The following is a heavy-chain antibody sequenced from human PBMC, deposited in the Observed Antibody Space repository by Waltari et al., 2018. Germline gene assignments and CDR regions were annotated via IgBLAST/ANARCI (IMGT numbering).Heavy chain of an antibody. V-gene: IGHV4-34*01. J-gene: IGHJ6*02. CDR1: GGSFSGYS. CDR2: INHSGST. Sequence: QVQLQQWGAGLLKPSETLSLTCAVYGGSFSGYSWSWIRQPPGKGLEWIGEINHSGSTNYNPSLKSRVTISVDTSKNQFSLKLSSVTAADTAVYYCARGASMDVWGQGTTVTVSS. CDR3: ARGASMDV.